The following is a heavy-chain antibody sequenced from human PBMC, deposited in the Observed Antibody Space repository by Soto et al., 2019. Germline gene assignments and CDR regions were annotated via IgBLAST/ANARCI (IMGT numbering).Heavy chain of an antibody. Sequence: QVQLVQSGAEVKKPGASVKVSCKASGYTFTSYGISWVRQAPGQGLEWMGWISAYNGNTNYAQKFQGRVTMTTDTSTSKAYMELRRLRSDDTAVYYCARDIFWGAFGESNWFDPWGQGTLVTVSS. J-gene: IGHJ5*02. CDR1: GYTFTSYG. D-gene: IGHD3-10*01. CDR3: ARDIFWGAFGESNWFDP. V-gene: IGHV1-18*01. CDR2: ISAYNGNT.